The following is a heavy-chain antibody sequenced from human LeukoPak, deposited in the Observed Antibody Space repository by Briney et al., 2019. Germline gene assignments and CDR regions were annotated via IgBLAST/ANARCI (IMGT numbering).Heavy chain of an antibody. CDR2: ISGSAHKI. D-gene: IGHD5-18*01. V-gene: IGHV3-23*01. CDR3: AGRVTGYSSGYVY. CDR1: GFTFSNYA. Sequence: GGSLRLSCVASGFTFSNYAMSLVRQAPEKGLDWVSVISGSAHKIRYADSVKGRFTISRDNSENTVYLQMNNLRAEDPALYYCAGRVTGYSSGYVYWGQGTLVTVSS. J-gene: IGHJ4*02.